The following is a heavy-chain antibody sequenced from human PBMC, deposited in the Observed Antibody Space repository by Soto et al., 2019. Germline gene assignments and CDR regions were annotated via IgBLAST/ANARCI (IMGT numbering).Heavy chain of an antibody. D-gene: IGHD3-22*01. CDR1: GYTFTTYS. J-gene: IGHJ4*02. CDR3: ARDPPLSTIVVVGVDDF. V-gene: IGHV1-18*01. Sequence: ASVKVSCKASGYTFTTYSIAWVRQAPGQGLEWMGWISAYNGKTNYAQKFQGRFTISRDNDKNSLYLQMNSLRAEDTAVYYCARDPPLSTIVVVGVDDFWGQGTLVTVSS. CDR2: ISAYNGKT.